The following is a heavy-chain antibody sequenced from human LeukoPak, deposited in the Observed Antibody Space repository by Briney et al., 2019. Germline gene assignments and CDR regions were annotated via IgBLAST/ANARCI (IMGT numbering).Heavy chain of an antibody. J-gene: IGHJ5*02. CDR1: GGSFSGYY. V-gene: IGHV4-34*01. Sequence: KPSETLSLTCAVYGGSFSGYYWSWIRQPPGKGLEWIGEINHSGSTNYNPSLKSRVTISVDTSKNQFSLKVSSVTAADTAVYYCARHQPWFDPWGQGTLVTVSS. CDR2: INHSGST. CDR3: ARHQPWFDP.